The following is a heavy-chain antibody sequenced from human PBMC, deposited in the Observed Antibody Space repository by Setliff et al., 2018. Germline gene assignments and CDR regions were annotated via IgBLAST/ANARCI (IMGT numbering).Heavy chain of an antibody. V-gene: IGHV3-33*08. CDR3: ARTCSGSTCHAGLDY. D-gene: IGHD6-25*01. Sequence: PGGSLRLSCAASGFTFSTYRMHWVRQAPGKGLEWVAVIWDDGVKKYYAGSVKGRFTISRDNSKNTLYLQMDSLSAEDTAVYYCARTCSGSTCHAGLDYWGQGIPVTVSS. CDR1: GFTFSTYR. J-gene: IGHJ4*02. CDR2: IWDDGVKK.